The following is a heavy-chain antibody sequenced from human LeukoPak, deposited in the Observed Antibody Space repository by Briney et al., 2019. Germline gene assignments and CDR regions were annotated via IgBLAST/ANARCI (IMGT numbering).Heavy chain of an antibody. J-gene: IGHJ4*02. V-gene: IGHV3-23*01. CDR3: AKGWNGYDRFDY. Sequence: PGGSLRLSCAASGFTFSSYAMGWVRQAPGKGLEWVSGASGSGGSTYYADSVKGRFTVSRDNSKNALYLQMNSLRAEDTAVYYCAKGWNGYDRFDYWGQGTLVTVSS. CDR2: ASGSGGST. CDR1: GFTFSSYA. D-gene: IGHD5-12*01.